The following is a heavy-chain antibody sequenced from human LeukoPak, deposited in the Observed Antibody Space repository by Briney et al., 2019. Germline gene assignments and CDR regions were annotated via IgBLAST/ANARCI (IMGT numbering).Heavy chain of an antibody. Sequence: PGGSLRLSCAASGFTFSSYAMSWVRQAPGKGLEWVSTISTGGGSTYYADSVKGRFTISRDNSKNTLYLQMSSLRVEDTAVYYCAQDRQSNVYALDCWGQGTLVTVSP. CDR2: ISTGGGST. CDR1: GFTFSSYA. J-gene: IGHJ4*02. V-gene: IGHV3-23*01. D-gene: IGHD3-16*01. CDR3: AQDRQSNVYALDC.